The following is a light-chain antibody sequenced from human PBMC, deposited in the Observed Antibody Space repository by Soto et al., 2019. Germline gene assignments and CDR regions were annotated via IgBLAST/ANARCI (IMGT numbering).Light chain of an antibody. V-gene: IGKV3-11*01. Sequence: DIVLTQSPGTLSLSPGERATLSRRASQSVSSYLAWYQQKPGQAPRLLIYDASNRATGIPARFSGSGSGTDFTLTISSLEPEDFAVYYCQQRSNWPSITFGQGTRLEIK. CDR3: QQRSNWPSIT. CDR1: QSVSSY. J-gene: IGKJ5*01. CDR2: DAS.